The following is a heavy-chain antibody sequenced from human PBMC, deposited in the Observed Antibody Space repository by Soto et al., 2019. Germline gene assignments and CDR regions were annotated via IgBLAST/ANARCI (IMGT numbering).Heavy chain of an antibody. CDR1: GYSFTSYW. CDR3: ARLGGSSSHCGGDCYVLDY. D-gene: IGHD2-21*02. CDR2: IYPGDSDT. Sequence: PGESLKISCKGSGYSFTSYWIGWVRQMPGKGLEWMGIIYPGDSDTRYSPSFQGQVTISADKSISTAYLQWSSLKASDTAMYYCARLGGSSSHCGGDCYVLDYWGQGTLVTVSS. V-gene: IGHV5-51*01. J-gene: IGHJ4*02.